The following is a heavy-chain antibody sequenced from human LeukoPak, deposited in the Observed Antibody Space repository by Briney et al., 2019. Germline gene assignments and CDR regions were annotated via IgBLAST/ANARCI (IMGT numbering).Heavy chain of an antibody. J-gene: IGHJ4*02. Sequence: ASVKVSCKASGYTFTTYDINWVRQATGQGLEWMGWMNPNSGNAAYAQKFQGRVTMTRNTSINTAYMELSSLRSEDTAVYFCARYHGSGSYSLKYWGQGTPVTVSS. CDR3: ARYHGSGSYSLKY. D-gene: IGHD3-10*01. CDR2: MNPNSGNA. V-gene: IGHV1-8*01. CDR1: GYTFTTYD.